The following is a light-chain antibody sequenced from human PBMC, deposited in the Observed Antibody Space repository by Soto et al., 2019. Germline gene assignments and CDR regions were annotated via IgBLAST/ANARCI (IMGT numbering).Light chain of an antibody. CDR1: QSVGTK. J-gene: IGKJ5*01. V-gene: IGKV3-11*01. Sequence: EILLTQSPCTLSFSPGERSTLSCIATQSVGTKLVWYQQKPGQAPRLLIFDASNRAAGIPARFSGSGSGADFSLTISSLEPEDFAVYYCQQRAGWPTTFGQGTRLEIK. CDR3: QQRAGWPTT. CDR2: DAS.